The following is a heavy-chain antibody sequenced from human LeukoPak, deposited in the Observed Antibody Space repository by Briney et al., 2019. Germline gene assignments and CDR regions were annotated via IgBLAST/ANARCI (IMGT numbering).Heavy chain of an antibody. CDR1: GFTFSSYG. V-gene: IGHV3-30*18. Sequence: GRSLRLSCAASGFTFSSYGMHWVRQAPGKGLEWVAVISYDGSNKYYADSVKGRFTISRDNSMNTLYLQMNSLRAEDTAVYYCAKDLSSYYDSSGFDYWGQGTLVTVSS. D-gene: IGHD3-22*01. J-gene: IGHJ4*02. CDR2: ISYDGSNK. CDR3: AKDLSSYYDSSGFDY.